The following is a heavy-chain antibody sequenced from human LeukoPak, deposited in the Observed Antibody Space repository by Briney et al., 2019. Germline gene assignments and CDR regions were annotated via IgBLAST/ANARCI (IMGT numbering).Heavy chain of an antibody. CDR2: INHSGST. V-gene: IGHV4-34*01. D-gene: IGHD6-6*01. J-gene: IGHJ3*02. Sequence: SETLSLTCAVYGGSFSGYYWSWIRQPPGKGLEWIGEINHSGSTNYNPSLKSRVTISVDTSKNQFSLKLSSVTAADTAVYYCARLSQIVAFDIWGQGTWSPSLQ. CDR1: GGSFSGYY. CDR3: ARLSQIVAFDI.